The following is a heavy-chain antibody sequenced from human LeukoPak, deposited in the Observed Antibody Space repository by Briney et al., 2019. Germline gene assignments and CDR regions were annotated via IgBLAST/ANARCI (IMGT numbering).Heavy chain of an antibody. CDR1: GYSISSGYY. D-gene: IGHD5-12*01. CDR3: ARGGVGYGDFDY. Sequence: PSETLSLTCTASGYSISSGYYWGWIRQPPGKGLEWIGSIYHSGSTYYNPSLKSRVTISVDTSKNQFSLKLSSVTAADTAVYYCARGGVGYGDFDYWGQGTLVTVSS. CDR2: IYHSGST. J-gene: IGHJ4*02. V-gene: IGHV4-38-2*02.